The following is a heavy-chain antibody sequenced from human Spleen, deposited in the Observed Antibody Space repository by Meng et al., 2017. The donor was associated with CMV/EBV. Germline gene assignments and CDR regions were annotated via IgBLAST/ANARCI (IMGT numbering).Heavy chain of an antibody. CDR2: LYYTGTT. Sequence: LNCSGSGASMSSHYWSWGRQPPGKGLEWIGSLYYTGTTYYNPSLESRVTISIDPSKTQFSLKLKSATAADTAVYYCVRGDGTSEWEYWGQGALVTVSS. D-gene: IGHD1-26*01. CDR1: GASMSSHY. CDR3: VRGDGTSEWEY. J-gene: IGHJ4*02. V-gene: IGHV4-59*11.